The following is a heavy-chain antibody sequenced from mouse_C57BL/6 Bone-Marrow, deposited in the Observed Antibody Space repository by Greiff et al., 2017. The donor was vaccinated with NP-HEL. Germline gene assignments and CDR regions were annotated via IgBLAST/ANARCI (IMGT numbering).Heavy chain of an antibody. CDR2: IDPETGGT. J-gene: IGHJ3*01. D-gene: IGHD1-1*01. CDR1: GYTFTDYE. Sequence: QVQLQQSGAELVRPGASVTLSCKASGYTFTDYEMHWVKQTPVHGLEWIGAIDPETGGTAYNQKFKGKAILTADKSSSTAYMELRSLTSEDSAVYYCTKSKTTVVEGRFANGGQGTLVTVSA. V-gene: IGHV1-15*01. CDR3: TKSKTTVVEGRFAN.